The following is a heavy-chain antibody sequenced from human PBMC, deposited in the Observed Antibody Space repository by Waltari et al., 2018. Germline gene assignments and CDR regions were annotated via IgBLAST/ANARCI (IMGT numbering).Heavy chain of an antibody. D-gene: IGHD3-22*01. CDR3: ARDLEEVVVIRDGDAFDI. V-gene: IGHV7-4-1*02. J-gene: IGHJ3*02. CDR1: GYTFTRYA. CDR2: INTNTGNP. Sequence: QVQLVQSGSELKKPGASVKVSCKASGYTFTRYAMHWVRQSPGQGLEWRGWINTNTGNPTYAQCVTGRFVFSLDTSVSTAYLQISSLKAEDTAVYYCARDLEEVVVIRDGDAFDIWGQGTMVTVSS.